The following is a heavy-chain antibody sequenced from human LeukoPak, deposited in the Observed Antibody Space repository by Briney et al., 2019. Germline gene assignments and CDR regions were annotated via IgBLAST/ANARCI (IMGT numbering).Heavy chain of an antibody. CDR3: ASRRGYSYGLDY. J-gene: IGHJ4*02. CDR1: GYTFTDYY. D-gene: IGHD5-18*01. V-gene: IGHV1-2*02. Sequence: ASVKVSCKASGYTFTDYYIHWVRQAPGQGLEWMGWINPNSGGTNYAQKFQGRVTMTWGTSISTAYMELRRLRSDDTAVYYCASRRGYSYGLDYWGQGTLVTVSS. CDR2: INPNSGGT.